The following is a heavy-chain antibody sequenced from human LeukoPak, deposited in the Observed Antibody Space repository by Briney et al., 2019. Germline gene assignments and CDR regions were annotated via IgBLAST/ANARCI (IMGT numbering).Heavy chain of an antibody. J-gene: IGHJ6*03. CDR1: GGSISSYY. CDR2: ISYTGST. Sequence: SETLSLTCTVSGGSISSYYWSWIRQPPGKGLEWIGYISYTGSTNYNPSLKSRVSISVDKSKNQFSLKLSSVTAADTAVYYCARDIITMVRGVISGPMDVWGKGTTVTVSS. CDR3: ARDIITMVRGVISGPMDV. V-gene: IGHV4-59*12. D-gene: IGHD3-10*01.